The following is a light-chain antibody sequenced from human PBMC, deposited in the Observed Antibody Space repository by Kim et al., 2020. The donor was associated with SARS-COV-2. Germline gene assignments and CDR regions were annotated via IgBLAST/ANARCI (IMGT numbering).Light chain of an antibody. CDR3: QQYKNRPPIV. V-gene: IGKV3-15*01. J-gene: IGKJ5*01. CDR1: QSISSA. Sequence: EIVMTQSPATLSVSPGERVTLSCRASQSISSALAWYQQKPGQAPRLLIFHASTRAPGIPGRFSGSGSGTEFTLTISSLQSEDFAVYYCQQYKNRPPIVFGQGTRLEIK. CDR2: HAS.